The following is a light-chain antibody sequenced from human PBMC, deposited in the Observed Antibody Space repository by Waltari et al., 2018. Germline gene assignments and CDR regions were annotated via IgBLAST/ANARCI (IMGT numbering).Light chain of an antibody. CDR1: QSISTY. CDR3: QQSFSPLT. J-gene: IGKJ4*01. Sequence: DIQMTQSPSSLSASVGDRVTITCRASQSISTYLNWYQQKPRGAPKLLISTASTLQSGVPPRFSGSGSGTDFTLTISCLQPDDFATYFCQQSFSPLTFGGGTNVDIK. CDR2: TAS. V-gene: IGKV1-39*01.